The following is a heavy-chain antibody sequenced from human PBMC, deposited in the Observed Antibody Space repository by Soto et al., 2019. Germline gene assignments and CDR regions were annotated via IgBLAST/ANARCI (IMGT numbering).Heavy chain of an antibody. Sequence: LSLTCAVSGYSISSGYYWGWIRQPPGKGLEWIGSIYHSGSTYYNPSLKSRVTISVDTSKNQFSLKLSSVTAADTAVYYCARDHYCSSTSCYFGGNWFDPWGQGTLVTVSS. D-gene: IGHD2-2*01. CDR2: IYHSGST. V-gene: IGHV4-38-2*02. CDR1: GYSISSGYY. J-gene: IGHJ5*02. CDR3: ARDHYCSSTSCYFGGNWFDP.